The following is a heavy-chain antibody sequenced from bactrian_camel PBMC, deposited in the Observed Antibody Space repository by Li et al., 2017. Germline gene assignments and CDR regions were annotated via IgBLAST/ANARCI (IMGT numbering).Heavy chain of an antibody. CDR2: VDSRGTA. V-gene: IGHV3S55*01. CDR3: AHDHSGLSMPC. J-gene: IGHJ4*01. CDR1: GNTNADYC. Sequence: HVQLVESGGGSVQAGGSLKLSCEFSGNTNADYCVGWYRQAPGKEKEGVAVVDSRGTASYTETAKGRFTISKDRAKNTLYLQMNNLKPEDTAMYYCAHDHSGLSMPCWGQGTQVTVS.